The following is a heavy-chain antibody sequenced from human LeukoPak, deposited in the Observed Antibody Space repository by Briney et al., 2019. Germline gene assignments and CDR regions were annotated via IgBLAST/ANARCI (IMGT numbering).Heavy chain of an antibody. CDR1: GFSLSSYW. Sequence: GGSLRLSCVASGFSLSSYWVHWVRQAPGKGLVWVSRINIEGSTTTYADSVKGRFTISRDNAKKTVSLQMNSLRAEDTAVYYCVSNHTGHDDYWGQGTLVTVSS. J-gene: IGHJ4*02. V-gene: IGHV3-74*03. CDR3: VSNHTGHDDY. CDR2: INIEGSTT. D-gene: IGHD1-14*01.